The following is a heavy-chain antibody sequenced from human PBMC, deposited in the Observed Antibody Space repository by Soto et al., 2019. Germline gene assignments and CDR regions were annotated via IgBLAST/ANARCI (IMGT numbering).Heavy chain of an antibody. D-gene: IGHD3-10*01. Sequence: QVQLVQSGAEVKKPGASVKVSCKTSGYSFTKYGVNWVRQAPGQGLQWKGRINANNGYTDYTQTPQGRLTRTTDTSTTKAYMQLGSLRANDTAVYYCPREVRILVRGLAFDFWGQGTMVNVSS. CDR2: INANNGYT. CDR1: GYSFTKYG. J-gene: IGHJ3*01. CDR3: PREVRILVRGLAFDF. V-gene: IGHV1-18*01.